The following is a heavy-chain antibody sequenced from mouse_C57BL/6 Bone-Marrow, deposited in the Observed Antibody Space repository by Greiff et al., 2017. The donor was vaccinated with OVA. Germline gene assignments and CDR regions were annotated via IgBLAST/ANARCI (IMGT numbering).Heavy chain of an antibody. V-gene: IGHV1-55*01. CDR3: ARWDYDLWFAY. CDR2: IYPGSGST. D-gene: IGHD2-4*01. J-gene: IGHJ3*01. CDR1: GYTFTSYW. Sequence: QVHVKQPGAELVKPGASVKMSCKASGYTFTSYWITWVKQRPGQGLEWIGDIYPGSGSTNYNEKFKSKATLTVDTSSSTAYMQLSSLTSEDSAVYYCARWDYDLWFAYWGQGTLVTVSA.